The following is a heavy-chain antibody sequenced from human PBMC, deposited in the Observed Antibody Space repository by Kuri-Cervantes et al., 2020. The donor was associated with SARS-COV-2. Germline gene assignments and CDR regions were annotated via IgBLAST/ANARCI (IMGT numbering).Heavy chain of an antibody. V-gene: IGHV3-74*01. CDR3: VRDGDHWNFDY. CDR2: ISSDGGGT. Sequence: ESLKISCAASGFTFSNCWMHWVRQGPGKELLWVSHISSDGGGTSYADSVKGRFTLSRDNAKNMLFLQMNSLRAEDTAVYYCVRDGDHWNFDYWGQGTLVTVSS. CDR1: GFTFSNCW. J-gene: IGHJ4*02. D-gene: IGHD1-1*01.